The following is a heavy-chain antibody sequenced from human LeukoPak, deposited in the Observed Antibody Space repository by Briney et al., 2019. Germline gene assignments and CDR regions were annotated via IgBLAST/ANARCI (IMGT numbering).Heavy chain of an antibody. Sequence: GGSLRLSCEASGFTFSAYAMTWVRQAPGKGLEWVSSVGSDNKPHYSESVKGRFAISRDNSKSMLFLQLNSLRAEDTAVYYCAKDGYRGYYFDYWGQGTLVTVSS. J-gene: IGHJ4*02. D-gene: IGHD1-26*01. CDR1: GFTFSAYA. CDR3: AKDGYRGYYFDY. CDR2: VGSDNKP. V-gene: IGHV3-23*01.